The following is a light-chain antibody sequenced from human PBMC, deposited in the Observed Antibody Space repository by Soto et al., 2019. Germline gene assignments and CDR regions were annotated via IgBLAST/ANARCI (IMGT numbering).Light chain of an antibody. V-gene: IGKV3-11*01. J-gene: IGKJ1*01. CDR1: QSVHSAY. CDR2: DAS. CDR3: QQRINWPWT. Sequence: EIVLTQSPDTLSSSPGERVSLSCRASQSVHSAYLAWYQQKPGQTPRLLIYDASNRATGIPARFSGSGSGTDFTLTISSLEPEDFAVYYCQQRINWPWTFGQGTKVDNK.